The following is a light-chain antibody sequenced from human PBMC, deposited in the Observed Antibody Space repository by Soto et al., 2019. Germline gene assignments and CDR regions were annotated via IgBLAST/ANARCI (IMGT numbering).Light chain of an antibody. CDR1: QSINKW. CDR3: HQYNIYPYT. J-gene: IGKJ2*01. Sequence: DLQMTQSPSTLSASVGDRVSITCRASQSINKWLAWYQEKPGKAPKLLSSKPSNLQSGVPSRFSASGSGTEFTLTISSLQPDDSATYYCHQYNIYPYTFGQGTKLEI. V-gene: IGKV1-5*03. CDR2: KPS.